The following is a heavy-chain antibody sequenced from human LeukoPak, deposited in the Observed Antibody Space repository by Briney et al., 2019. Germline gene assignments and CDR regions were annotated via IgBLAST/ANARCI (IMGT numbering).Heavy chain of an antibody. D-gene: IGHD3-22*01. Sequence: KPSETLSLTCTVSGGSISSYYWSWIRQPPGKGLEWIGEINHSGSTNYNPSLKSRVTISVDTSKNQFSLTLSSVTAADTAVYYCARKRITMIVVAADPVDYWGQGTLVTVSS. V-gene: IGHV4-34*01. CDR1: GGSISSYY. CDR2: INHSGST. J-gene: IGHJ4*02. CDR3: ARKRITMIVVAADPVDY.